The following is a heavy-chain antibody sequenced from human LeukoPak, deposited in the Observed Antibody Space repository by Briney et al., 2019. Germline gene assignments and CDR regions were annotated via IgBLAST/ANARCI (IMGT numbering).Heavy chain of an antibody. D-gene: IGHD1-20*01. CDR2: IWYDGSNK. J-gene: IGHJ4*02. CDR1: GFTFSSYS. Sequence: GGSLRLSCAASGFTFSSYSMNWVRQAPGRGLEWVALIWYDGSNKYYADSVKGRFTISRDNSKNTLSLQMNSLRAEDTAVYYCARAHYNRNEPPFDSWGQGTLVTVSS. CDR3: ARAHYNRNEPPFDS. V-gene: IGHV3-33*08.